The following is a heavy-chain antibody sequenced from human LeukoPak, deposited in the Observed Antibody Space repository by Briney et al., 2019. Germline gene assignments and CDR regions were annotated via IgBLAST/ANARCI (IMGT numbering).Heavy chain of an antibody. V-gene: IGHV3-13*01. CDR3: ARKKYGSGSLDY. J-gene: IGHJ4*02. D-gene: IGHD3-10*01. Sequence: GGSLRLSCAASGFTFSGYDMHWVRQATGKGLEWVSGIGTAGDTYYPGSVKGRFTISRENARNSLYLQMNSLRAGDTAVYYCARKKYGSGSLDYWGQGTLVTVSS. CDR2: IGTAGDT. CDR1: GFTFSGYD.